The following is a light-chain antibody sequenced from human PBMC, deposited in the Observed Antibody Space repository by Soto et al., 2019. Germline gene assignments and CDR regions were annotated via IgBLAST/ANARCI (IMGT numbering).Light chain of an antibody. CDR3: QQFYSSPRT. J-gene: IGKJ1*01. Sequence: EIVLTQSPGTLSLSPGERATLSCRASQSIDSSFLGWYQQKPGQATRLLIHGASKRATGIPDRFSGGGSGTDFTLTISRLEPEDFAVYYCQQFYSSPRTFGQGNKVEIK. CDR2: GAS. CDR1: QSIDSSF. V-gene: IGKV3-20*01.